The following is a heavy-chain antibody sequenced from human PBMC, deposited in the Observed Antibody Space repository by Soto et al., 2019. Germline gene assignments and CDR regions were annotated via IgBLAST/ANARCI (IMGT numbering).Heavy chain of an antibody. CDR3: ARDPGGYCTNGVCPYGMDV. Sequence: ETLSLTCTVSGGSISSYYWSWIRQPPGKGLEWIGYIYYSGSTNYNPSLKSRVTISVDTSKNQFSLKLSSVTAADTAVYYCARDPGGYCTNGVCPYGMDVWGQGTTVTVSS. D-gene: IGHD2-8*01. J-gene: IGHJ6*02. CDR2: IYYSGST. V-gene: IGHV4-59*01. CDR1: GGSISSYY.